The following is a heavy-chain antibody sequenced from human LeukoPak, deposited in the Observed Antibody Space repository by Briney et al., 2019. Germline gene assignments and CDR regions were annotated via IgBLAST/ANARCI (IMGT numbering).Heavy chain of an antibody. CDR3: ARVGRWLRRLYYFDY. D-gene: IGHD5-12*01. Sequence: GSLRLSCTGSGLIFGDYGMSWFRQPPGKGLEWIGEINHSGSTNYNPSLKSRVTISVDTSKNQFSLKLSSVTAADTAVYYCARVGRWLRRLYYFDYWGQGTLVTVSS. J-gene: IGHJ4*02. V-gene: IGHV4-34*01. CDR1: GLIFGDYG. CDR2: INHSGST.